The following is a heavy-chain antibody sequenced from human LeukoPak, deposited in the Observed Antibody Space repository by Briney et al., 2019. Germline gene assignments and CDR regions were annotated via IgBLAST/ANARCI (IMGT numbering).Heavy chain of an antibody. J-gene: IGHJ6*02. Sequence: ESLKISCKGSGYRFATSWIAWVRQMPGKGLEWTGIIYPDDSDSRYSPSFEGQVTFSVDKSISTAYLQWSSLKASDTAIYYCARGAYGSGSSYNYYGMDVWGQGTPVTVSS. V-gene: IGHV5-51*01. CDR2: IYPDDSDS. D-gene: IGHD3-10*01. CDR1: GYRFATSW. CDR3: ARGAYGSGSSYNYYGMDV.